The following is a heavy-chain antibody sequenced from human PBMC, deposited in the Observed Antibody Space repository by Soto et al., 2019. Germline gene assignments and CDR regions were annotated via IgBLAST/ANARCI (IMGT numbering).Heavy chain of an antibody. CDR2: IIPILGIA. CDR1: GGTFSSYT. CDR3: AGGRYYDFWSGLDHDY. Sequence: SVKVSCKASGGTFSSYTISWVRQAPGQGLERMGRIIPILGIANYAQKFQGRVKITADKSTSTAYMELSSLRSEDTSVYYCAGGRYYDFWSGLDHDYWGQGTLVTVSS. J-gene: IGHJ4*02. D-gene: IGHD3-3*01. V-gene: IGHV1-69*02.